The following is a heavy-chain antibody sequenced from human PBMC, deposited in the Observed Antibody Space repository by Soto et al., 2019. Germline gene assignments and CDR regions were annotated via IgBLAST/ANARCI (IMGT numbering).Heavy chain of an antibody. CDR2: IYYSGST. CDR3: ARDGGLDDILTGSWFHP. Sequence: SETLSLTCTVSGGSISSYYWSWIRQPPGKGLEWIGYIYYSGSTNYNPSLKSRVTISVDTSKNQFSLKLSSVTAADTAVYYCARDGGLDDILTGSWFHPWGQGTLVTVSS. V-gene: IGHV4-59*01. CDR1: GGSISSYY. J-gene: IGHJ5*02. D-gene: IGHD3-9*01.